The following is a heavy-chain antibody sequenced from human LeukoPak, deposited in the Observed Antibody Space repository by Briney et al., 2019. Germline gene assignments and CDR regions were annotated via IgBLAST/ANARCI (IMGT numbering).Heavy chain of an antibody. V-gene: IGHV3-48*03. CDR3: ARDKAEWGSASYYPYYYYYGMDV. D-gene: IGHD3-10*01. Sequence: GGSLRLSCAASGFTFSSYEMNWVRQAPGKGLEWVSYISSSGSTIYYADSVKGRFTISRDNAKNSLYLQMNSLRAEDTAVYCCARDKAEWGSASYYPYYYYYGMDVWGQGTTVTVSS. CDR2: ISSSGSTI. J-gene: IGHJ6*02. CDR1: GFTFSSYE.